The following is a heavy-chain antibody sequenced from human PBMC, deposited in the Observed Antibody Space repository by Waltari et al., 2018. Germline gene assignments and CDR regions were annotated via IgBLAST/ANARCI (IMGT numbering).Heavy chain of an antibody. CDR1: GFPFSNYW. J-gene: IGHJ4*02. CDR3: ATSYHL. V-gene: IGHV3-7*01. Sequence: EMQLVESGGGLVQPGGSLRLSCAASGFPFSNYWMNWVRQAPGKGLEWVANIKQDGSETNYVDSVKGRFTISRDNAKNSLFLQMNSLSAGDTAVYFCATSYHLWGQGTLVTVSS. D-gene: IGHD3-3*02. CDR2: IKQDGSET.